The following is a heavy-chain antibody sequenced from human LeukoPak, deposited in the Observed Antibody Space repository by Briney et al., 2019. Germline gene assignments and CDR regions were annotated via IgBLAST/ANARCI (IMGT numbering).Heavy chain of an antibody. J-gene: IGHJ1*01. D-gene: IGHD3-22*01. CDR1: GGSISSYY. CDR2: IYTSGST. V-gene: IGHV4-4*07. Sequence: PSETLSLTCTVSGGSISSYYWSWIRQPAGKGLEWIGRIYTSGSTNYNPSLKSRVTMSVDTSKNQFSLKLSSVTAADTAVYYCARGGDTSGYYYFEYFHHWGQGTLVAVSS. CDR3: ARGGDTSGYYYFEYFHH.